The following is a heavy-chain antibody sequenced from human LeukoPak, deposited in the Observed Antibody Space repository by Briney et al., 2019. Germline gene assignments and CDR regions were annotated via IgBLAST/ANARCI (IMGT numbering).Heavy chain of an antibody. CDR1: GFTLSSYS. CDR3: ARGPYYYDSSGYWVY. Sequence: PGGSLRLSCAASGFTLSSYSMSWVRQAPGKGLDWVSTISGSSSYIYYSDSVKGRFTISRDNAKNSLYLQMNSLRAEDTAVYYCARGPYYYDSSGYWVYWGQGTLVTVSS. V-gene: IGHV3-21*01. CDR2: ISGSSSYI. J-gene: IGHJ4*02. D-gene: IGHD3-22*01.